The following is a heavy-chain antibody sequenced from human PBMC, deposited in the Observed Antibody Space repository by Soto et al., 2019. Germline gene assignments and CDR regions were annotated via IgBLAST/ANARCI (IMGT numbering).Heavy chain of an antibody. J-gene: IGHJ6*02. V-gene: IGHV3-33*01. CDR3: ARDASYYSLWSGYYPSRNGMDV. D-gene: IGHD3-3*01. Sequence: QVQVVESGGGVAQPGRSLRLSCAASGFTFSSFGMHWVRQAPGKGLEGVSLIWYDGGKKSYGDSVKGRFTISRDNSRNTVYLQMNSLRADDTAVYYCARDASYYSLWSGYYPSRNGMDVWGQGTTVTVSS. CDR1: GFTFSSFG. CDR2: IWYDGGKK.